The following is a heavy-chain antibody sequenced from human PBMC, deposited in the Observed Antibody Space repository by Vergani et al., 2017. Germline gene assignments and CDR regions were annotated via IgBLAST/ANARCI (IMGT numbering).Heavy chain of an antibody. CDR1: GGTFSSYA. D-gene: IGHD3-10*01. CDR3: ARGTLLWFGELSYYYYYGMDV. Sequence: QVQLVQSGAEVKKPGSSVKVSCKASGGTFSSYAFTWVRQAPGQGLEWMGGIIPIFGIVNYAQKFQGRVTITADKSTSTVYMELSSLRSEDTAVYYCARGTLLWFGELSYYYYYGMDVWGQGTTVTVSS. CDR2: IIPIFGIV. V-gene: IGHV1-69*17. J-gene: IGHJ6*02.